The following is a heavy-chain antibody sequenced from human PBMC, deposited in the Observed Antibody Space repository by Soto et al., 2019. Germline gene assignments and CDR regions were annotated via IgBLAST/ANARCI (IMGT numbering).Heavy chain of an antibody. V-gene: IGHV4-31*03. CDR1: GGSISSGGYY. Sequence: QVQLQESGPGLVKPSQTLSLTCTVSGGSISSGGYYWSWIRQHPGKGLEWIGYIYYSGSTYYNPSLKSRGTISVDTSKDQFSLKLSSVTAADTAVYYCAVSRDGYSMDVWGQGTTVTVSS. D-gene: IGHD2-2*01. CDR3: AVSRDGYSMDV. J-gene: IGHJ6*02. CDR2: IYYSGST.